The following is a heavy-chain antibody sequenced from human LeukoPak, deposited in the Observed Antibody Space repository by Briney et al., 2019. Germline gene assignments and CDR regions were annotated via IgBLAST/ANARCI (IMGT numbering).Heavy chain of an antibody. J-gene: IGHJ1*01. CDR3: TTDLAELDDSGYYAKYFHH. D-gene: IGHD3-22*01. CDR1: GFTFSKVW. Sequence: GGSLRLSCAASGFTFSKVWMSWVRQAPGKGLEWVGRIKSKTDGGTIDYAAPVKGRFTISRDDSKDTLFLQMNSLKTEDTAVYYCTTDLAELDDSGYYAKYFHHWGQGTLVSVSS. CDR2: IKSKTDGGTI. V-gene: IGHV3-15*01.